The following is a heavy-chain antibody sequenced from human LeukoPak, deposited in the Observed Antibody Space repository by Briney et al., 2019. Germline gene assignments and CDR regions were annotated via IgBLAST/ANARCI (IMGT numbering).Heavy chain of an antibody. Sequence: GGSLRLSCAASGLTFIDYDMHWVRQVIGKGLEWVSAIGIRGDTHYSGSVKGRFTISRENAESSLYLQMNSLRAEDTAVYYCARGGIQVSGIDEFDYWGQGTLVTVSS. D-gene: IGHD6-19*01. J-gene: IGHJ4*02. V-gene: IGHV3-13*01. CDR3: ARGGIQVSGIDEFDY. CDR2: IGIRGDT. CDR1: GLTFIDYD.